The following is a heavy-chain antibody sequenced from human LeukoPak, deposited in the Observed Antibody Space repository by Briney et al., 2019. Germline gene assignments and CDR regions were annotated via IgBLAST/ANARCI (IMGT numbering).Heavy chain of an antibody. J-gene: IGHJ4*02. V-gene: IGHV3-15*01. CDR1: GFTFSNAW. CDR3: TTVYGIVVVPAAIEMGDY. CDR2: IKSKTDGGTT. Sequence: GGSLRLSCAASGFTFSNAWMSWVRQAPGKGLEWVGRIKSKTDGGTTDYAAPVKGRFTISRDDSKTTLYLQMNSLKTEDTAVYYCTTVYGIVVVPAAIEMGDYWGQGTLVTVSS. D-gene: IGHD2-2*01.